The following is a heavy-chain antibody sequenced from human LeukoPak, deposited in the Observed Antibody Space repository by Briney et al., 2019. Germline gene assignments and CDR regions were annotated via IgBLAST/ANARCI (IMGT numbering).Heavy chain of an antibody. CDR1: GFTFSSYS. Sequence: GGSLRLSCAASGFTFSSYSMNWVRQAPGKGLEWVSSISSSSSYIYYADSVKGRFTISRDDAKNSLYLQMNSLRAEDTAVYYCARFKSYTTVTPFDYWGQGTLVTVSS. V-gene: IGHV3-21*01. J-gene: IGHJ4*02. CDR3: ARFKSYTTVTPFDY. D-gene: IGHD4-17*01. CDR2: ISSSSSYI.